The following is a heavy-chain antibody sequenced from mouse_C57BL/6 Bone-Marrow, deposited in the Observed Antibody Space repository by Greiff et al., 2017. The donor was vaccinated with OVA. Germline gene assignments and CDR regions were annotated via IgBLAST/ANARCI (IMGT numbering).Heavy chain of an antibody. V-gene: IGHV5-12*01. CDR1: GFTFSDYY. D-gene: IGHD2-3*01. CDR2: ISNGGGST. CDR3: ARRSDGYYAMDY. Sequence: EVKLVESGGGLVQPGGSLKLSCAASGFTFSDYYMYWVRQTPEKRLEWVAYISNGGGSTYYPDTVKGRFTISRDNAKNTRYLQMSRLKSEDTAMYYCARRSDGYYAMDYWGQGTSVTVSS. J-gene: IGHJ4*01.